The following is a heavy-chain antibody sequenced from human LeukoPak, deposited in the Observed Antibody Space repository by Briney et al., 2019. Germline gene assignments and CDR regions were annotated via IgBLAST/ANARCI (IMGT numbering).Heavy chain of an antibody. CDR2: ISSSSSYI. V-gene: IGHV3-11*06. CDR1: GFTFSDYY. CDR3: ARDRDGDYEDYFDY. J-gene: IGHJ4*02. Sequence: GGSLRLSCAASGFTFSDYYMSWIRQAPGKGLEWVSYISSSSSYINYADSVKGRFTISRDNAKNSLYLQMNSLRAEDTAVYYCARDRDGDYEDYFDYWGQGTLVIVSS. D-gene: IGHD4-17*01.